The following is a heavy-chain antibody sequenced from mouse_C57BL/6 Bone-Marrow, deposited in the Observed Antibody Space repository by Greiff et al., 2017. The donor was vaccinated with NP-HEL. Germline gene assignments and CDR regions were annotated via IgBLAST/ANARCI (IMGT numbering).Heavy chain of an antibody. CDR2: INPNNGGT. CDR3: ARMAHWYFDV. V-gene: IGHV1-22*01. J-gene: IGHJ1*03. CDR1: GYTFTDYN. Sequence: VQLKESGPALVKPGASVKMSCKASGYTFTDYNMHWVKQSHGKSLEWIGYINPNNGGTSYNQKFKGKATLTVNKSSSTAYMELRSLTSEDSAVYYCARMAHWYFDVWGTGTTVTVSS.